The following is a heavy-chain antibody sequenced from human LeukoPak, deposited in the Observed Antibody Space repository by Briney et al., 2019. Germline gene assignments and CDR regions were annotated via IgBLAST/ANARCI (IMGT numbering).Heavy chain of an antibody. J-gene: IGHJ6*02. CDR1: GFTFNTYA. Sequence: GGSLRLSCAASGFTFNTYAMSWVRQAPGKGLEWVSVISGSGGSTYYADSVKGRFTISRDSSKNTLYLQMNSLRAHDTAVYYCAKANWGGDYYFYYGLDVWGQGTTVTVSS. CDR2: ISGSGGST. D-gene: IGHD7-27*01. V-gene: IGHV3-23*01. CDR3: AKANWGGDYYFYYGLDV.